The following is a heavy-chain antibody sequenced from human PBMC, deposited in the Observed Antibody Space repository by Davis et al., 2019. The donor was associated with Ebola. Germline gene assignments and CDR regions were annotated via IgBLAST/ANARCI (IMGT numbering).Heavy chain of an antibody. CDR3: TVVVVPAAPPVEYYYMDV. J-gene: IGHJ6*03. CDR1: GFTFSGSA. Sequence: GESLKISCAASGFTFSGSAIHWVRQASGKGLEWLGRIRSKTNSYATAYEASVKDRFTISRDDSKNTAYLQMNSLKTEDTAVYYCTVVVVPAAPPVEYYYMDVWGKGTTVTVSS. D-gene: IGHD2-2*01. V-gene: IGHV3-73*01. CDR2: IRSKTNSYAT.